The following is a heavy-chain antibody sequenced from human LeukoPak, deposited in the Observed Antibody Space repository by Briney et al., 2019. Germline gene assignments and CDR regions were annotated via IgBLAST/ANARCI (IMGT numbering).Heavy chain of an antibody. CDR3: ARYGPRAKTAAIDRRNSNWFDP. CDR2: INHSGST. V-gene: IGHV4-34*01. D-gene: IGHD2-2*01. Sequence: GSLRLSCAASGFTFSSYSMNWVRQPPGKGLEWIGEINHSGSTNYNPSLKSRVTISVDTSKNQFSLKLSSVTAADTAVYYCARYGPRAKTAAIDRRNSNWFDPWGQGTLVTVSS. J-gene: IGHJ5*02. CDR1: GFTFSSYS.